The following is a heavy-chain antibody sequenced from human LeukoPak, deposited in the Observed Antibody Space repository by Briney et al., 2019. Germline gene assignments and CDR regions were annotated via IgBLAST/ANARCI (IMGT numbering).Heavy chain of an antibody. D-gene: IGHD1-26*01. V-gene: IGHV3-7*01. Sequence: PGGSLRLSCAASGFTSSSYRMSWVRQAPGQGLEWVANIKQDGSEKSYVDYVKGRFNIARDHVKNSLYQQMNSLRAEDTAVYYCARVKSGSFYYYYYYMDVWGKGTTVTVS. CDR1: GFTSSSYR. CDR3: ARVKSGSFYYYYYYMDV. J-gene: IGHJ6*03. CDR2: IKQDGSEK.